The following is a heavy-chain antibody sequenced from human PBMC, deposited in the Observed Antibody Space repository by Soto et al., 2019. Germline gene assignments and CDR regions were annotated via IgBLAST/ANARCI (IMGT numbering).Heavy chain of an antibody. Sequence: QVQLVQSGAEVKKPGSSVKVSCKASGGTFSSYAISWVRQAPGQGLEWMGGIIPIFGTANYAQKFQGRVTITADESTSTAYMELSSLRSEDTAVYYCARDRQGYNILNDYYRTDAFDIWGKGTMVTVSS. D-gene: IGHD3-9*01. J-gene: IGHJ3*02. CDR1: GGTFSSYA. V-gene: IGHV1-69*01. CDR2: IIPIFGTA. CDR3: ARDRQGYNILNDYYRTDAFDI.